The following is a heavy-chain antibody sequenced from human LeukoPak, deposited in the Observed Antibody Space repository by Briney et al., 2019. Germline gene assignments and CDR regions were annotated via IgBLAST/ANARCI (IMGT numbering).Heavy chain of an antibody. CDR2: ISSNGGST. V-gene: IGHV3-64*02. J-gene: IGHJ4*02. Sequence: PGGSLRLSCAASGFTFSSYAMHWVRQAPGKGLEYVSAISSNGGSTYYADSVKGRFTISRDNSKNTLYLQMGSLRAEDMAVYYCARGGGSGSYEDYFDYWGQGTLVTVSS. CDR3: ARGGGSGSYEDYFDY. D-gene: IGHD1-26*01. CDR1: GFTFSSYA.